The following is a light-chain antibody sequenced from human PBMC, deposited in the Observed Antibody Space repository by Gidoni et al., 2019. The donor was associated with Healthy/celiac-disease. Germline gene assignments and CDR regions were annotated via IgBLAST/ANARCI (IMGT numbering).Light chain of an antibody. Sequence: DIQINQSPSSLSASVGDRVTITCQARQDSSNYLNWYQQKPGKAPKLLIDDASNLETGVPSMFSGSGSGTDFTFTISSLQHEDIATYYCQQYDNPPYTFGQGTKLEIK. J-gene: IGKJ2*01. CDR1: QDSSNY. CDR3: QQYDNPPYT. V-gene: IGKV1-33*01. CDR2: DAS.